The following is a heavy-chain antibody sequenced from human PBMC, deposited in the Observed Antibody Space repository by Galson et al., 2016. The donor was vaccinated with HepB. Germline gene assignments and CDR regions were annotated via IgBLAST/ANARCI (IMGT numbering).Heavy chain of an antibody. J-gene: IGHJ4*02. CDR2: IYDSGST. V-gene: IGHV4-30-2*01. CDR3: AREGGFGDPYYFDY. Sequence: LSLTCAVSGGSISSGDNSWSWIRQPPGKGLEWIGYIYDSGSTFYNPSLRGRVTISVDRSNNQFSLKLTSVTAADTAVDYCAREGGFGDPYYFDYWGQGTLVTVSS. D-gene: IGHD4-17*01. CDR1: GGSISSGDNS.